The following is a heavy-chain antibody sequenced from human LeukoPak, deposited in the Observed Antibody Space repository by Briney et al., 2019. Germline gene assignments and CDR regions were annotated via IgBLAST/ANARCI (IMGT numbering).Heavy chain of an antibody. D-gene: IGHD2-2*02. CDR3: ARQNLGLLYNYYYYYMDV. Sequence: GGSLRLSCAGSGFPFSSHGMHWVRQAPGKGLEWVAFIRYDGSNKYYADSVKGRFTISRDNSKNTLYLQMNSLRAEDTAVYYCARQNLGLLYNYYYYYMDVWGKGTTVTISS. CDR1: GFPFSSHG. J-gene: IGHJ6*03. CDR2: IRYDGSNK. V-gene: IGHV3-30*02.